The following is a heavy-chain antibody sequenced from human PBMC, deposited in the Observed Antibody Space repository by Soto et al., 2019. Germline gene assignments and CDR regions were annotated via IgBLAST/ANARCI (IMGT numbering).Heavy chain of an antibody. D-gene: IGHD6-13*01. V-gene: IGHV1-3*01. CDR3: ARESHSSRNQDNYYYYYGMDV. CDR2: INAGNGNT. J-gene: IGHJ6*02. CDR1: GYTFTSYA. Sequence: GASVKVSCKASGYTFTSYAMHWVRQAPGQRLEWMGWINAGNGNTKYSQKFQGRVTITRDTSASTAYMELSSLRSEDTAVYYCARESHSSRNQDNYYYYYGMDVWGQGTTVTVSS.